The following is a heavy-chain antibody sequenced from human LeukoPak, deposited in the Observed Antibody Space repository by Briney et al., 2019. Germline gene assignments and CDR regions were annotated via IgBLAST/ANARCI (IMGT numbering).Heavy chain of an antibody. CDR1: GFTFSSYA. CDR3: ANTPGARIAAAGEPHFDY. D-gene: IGHD6-13*01. V-gene: IGHV3-23*01. CDR2: ISCSGGST. J-gene: IGHJ4*02. Sequence: GGSLRLSCTASGFTFSSYAMSWVRQAPGKGLEWVSDISCSGGSTYYADSVKGRFTISRDNSKNTLYLQMNSLRAEDTAVYYCANTPGARIAAAGEPHFDYWGQGTLVTVSS.